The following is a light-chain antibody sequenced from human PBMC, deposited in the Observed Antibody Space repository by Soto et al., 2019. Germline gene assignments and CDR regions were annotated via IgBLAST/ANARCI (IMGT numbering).Light chain of an antibody. CDR1: SSDVGGYNY. J-gene: IGLJ1*01. Sequence: QSVLTQPPSASGSPGQSVTISCTGTSSDVGGYNYVSWYQQHPSKAPKLMIYEVSKRPSGVPDRFSGSKSGNTASMTDSGLQAEDEADYYCSSYAGSNNLGVFGTGTKVTVL. CDR3: SSYAGSNNLGV. CDR2: EVS. V-gene: IGLV2-8*01.